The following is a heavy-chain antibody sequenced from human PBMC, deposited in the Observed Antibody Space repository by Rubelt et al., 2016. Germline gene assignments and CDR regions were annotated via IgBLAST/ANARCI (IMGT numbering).Heavy chain of an antibody. CDR3: ARAYSSGWFDA. V-gene: IGHV1-3*01. Sequence: QVHLVQSGAEVKKPGASVKVSCKASGYTFTTDAVHWVRQAPGQRLEWMGWINADNGNTKHSQKFKGKVTITRDTSASTAYMELSSVKAEDTAVYYCARAYSSGWFDAGGQGTLVSISS. D-gene: IGHD6-19*01. CDR1: GYTFTTDA. J-gene: IGHJ5*02. CDR2: INADNGNT.